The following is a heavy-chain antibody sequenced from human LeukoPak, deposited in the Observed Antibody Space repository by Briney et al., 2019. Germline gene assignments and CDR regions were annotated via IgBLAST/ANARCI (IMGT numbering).Heavy chain of an antibody. D-gene: IGHD3-10*02. Sequence: GGSLRLSCAASGFTFSSYEMNWVRQAPGKGLEWVSYISSSDSTIYYADSVKGRFTISRDNAKNSLYLQMNSLRAEDTAVYYCAELGITMIGGVWGKGTTVTISS. CDR2: ISSSDSTI. J-gene: IGHJ6*04. CDR3: AELGITMIGGV. CDR1: GFTFSSYE. V-gene: IGHV3-48*03.